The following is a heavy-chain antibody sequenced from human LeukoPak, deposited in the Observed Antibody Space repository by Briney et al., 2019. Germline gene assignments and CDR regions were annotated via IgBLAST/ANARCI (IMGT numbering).Heavy chain of an antibody. J-gene: IGHJ5*02. CDR2: INHSGST. D-gene: IGHD3-10*02. CDR3: ASMFRQNWFDP. CDR1: GGSFSGYY. Sequence: KTSETLSPTCAVYGGSFSGYYWSWIRQPPGKGLEWIGEINHSGSTNYNPSLKSRVTISVDTSKNQFSLKLSFVTAADTAVYYCASMFRQNWFDPWGQGTLVTVSS. V-gene: IGHV4-34*01.